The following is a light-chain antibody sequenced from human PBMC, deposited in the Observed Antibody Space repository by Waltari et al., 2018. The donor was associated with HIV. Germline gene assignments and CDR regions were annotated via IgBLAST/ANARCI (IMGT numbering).Light chain of an antibody. CDR2: QVS. V-gene: IGKV2-30*01. CDR3: MKGTYWPLT. CDR1: QSLVSIFSDENTY. Sequence: AVLTQSPLSLPVTLGQPASISCRSSQSLVSIFSDENTYLNWFHQRPGQSPRSLIYQVSKRDSGVPDRISATGSGTDFTLRISRVEAEDVGVYYCMKGTYWPLTFGQGTKVEIK. J-gene: IGKJ1*01.